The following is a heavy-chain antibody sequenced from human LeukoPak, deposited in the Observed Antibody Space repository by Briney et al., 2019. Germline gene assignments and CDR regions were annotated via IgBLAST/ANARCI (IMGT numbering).Heavy chain of an antibody. CDR1: GGSFSGNY. CDR3: ARKAVGATSNYFDY. CDR2: INDSGST. D-gene: IGHD1-26*01. V-gene: IGHV4-34*01. Sequence: SETLSLTSAVYGGSFSGNYWTWIRQPPGKGLEWIGEINDSGSTNYNPSLKSRVTISVDTPKNQISLKLSSVTAADTAVYYCARKAVGATSNYFDYWGQGTLVTVSS. J-gene: IGHJ4*02.